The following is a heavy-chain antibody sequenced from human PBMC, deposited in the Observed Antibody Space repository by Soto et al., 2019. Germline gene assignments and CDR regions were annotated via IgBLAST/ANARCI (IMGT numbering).Heavy chain of an antibody. D-gene: IGHD1-7*01. CDR2: ISGRGGST. J-gene: IGHJ4*02. Sequence: GGSLRLSCAASGFTFSNYALSWVRQAPGKGLEWVSAISGRGGSTYYADSVKGRFTISRDNSKNTLYLQMNSLRAEDTAVYYCAKHRDLELWLFDYWGQGTLVTVSS. CDR1: GFTFSNYA. V-gene: IGHV3-23*01. CDR3: AKHRDLELWLFDY.